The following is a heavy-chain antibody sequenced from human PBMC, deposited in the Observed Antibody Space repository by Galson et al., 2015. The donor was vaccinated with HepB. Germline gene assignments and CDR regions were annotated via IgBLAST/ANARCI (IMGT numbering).Heavy chain of an antibody. CDR1: GYTFSIYG. CDR2: ISAYNGNT. J-gene: IGHJ4*02. Sequence: SVKVSCKASGYTFSIYGLTWVRQAPGQGLEWVGWISAYNGNTNYAQQLQGRVTVTTDTSTSTAYMELRSLRSDDTAVYYCARARYSSSPPDYWGQGTLVTVSS. V-gene: IGHV1-18*01. CDR3: ARARYSSSPPDY. D-gene: IGHD6-6*01.